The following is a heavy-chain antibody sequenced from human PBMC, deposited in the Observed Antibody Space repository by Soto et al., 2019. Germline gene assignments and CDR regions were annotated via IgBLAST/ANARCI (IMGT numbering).Heavy chain of an antibody. CDR3: ARDPEVVGPDY. J-gene: IGHJ4*02. D-gene: IGHD2-15*01. CDR2: IIPIFGTA. V-gene: IGHV1-69*06. Sequence: ASVKVSCKASGGTFSSYAISWVRQAPGQGLEWMGGIIPIFGTANYAQKFQGRVTITADKSTSTAYMELSSLRSEDTAVYYCARDPEVVGPDYWGQGTLVTVSS. CDR1: GGTFSSYA.